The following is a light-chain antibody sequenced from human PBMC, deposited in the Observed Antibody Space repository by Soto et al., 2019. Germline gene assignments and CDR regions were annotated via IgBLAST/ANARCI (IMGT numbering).Light chain of an antibody. J-gene: IGKJ5*01. CDR3: QQSSNWPPIT. CDR2: DTS. Sequence: EFVLTPSPATLSLSPVERATLSCRASQSVSSYLAWYQQKPGQAPRLLIYDTSNRATGVPARFSGSGSGTDFTLTIRSLEPEDFAVYYCQQSSNWPPITCGQGTRREIK. CDR1: QSVSSY. V-gene: IGKV3-11*01.